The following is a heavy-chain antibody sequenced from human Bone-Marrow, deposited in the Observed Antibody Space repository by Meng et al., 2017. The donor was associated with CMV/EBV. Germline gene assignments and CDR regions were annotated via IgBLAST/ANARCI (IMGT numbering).Heavy chain of an antibody. V-gene: IGHV4-34*01. Sequence: SETLSLTCAVYGGSFSGYYWSWIRQPPGKGLEWIGEINHSGSTNYNPSLKSRATISVDTSKNQFSLKLSSVTAADTAVYYCARSSYSYGSDYWGQGTLVTVSS. J-gene: IGHJ4*02. CDR3: ARSSYSYGSDY. CDR1: GGSFSGYY. CDR2: INHSGST. D-gene: IGHD5-18*01.